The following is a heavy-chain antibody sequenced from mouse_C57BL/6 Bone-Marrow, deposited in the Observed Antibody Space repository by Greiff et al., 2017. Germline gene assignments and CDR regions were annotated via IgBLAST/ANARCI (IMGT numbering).Heavy chain of an antibody. V-gene: IGHV1-39*01. J-gene: IGHJ2*01. Sequence: EVQLQQSGPELVKPGASVKISCKASGYSFTDYNMNWVKQSNGKSLEWIGVINPNYGTTSYNQKFKGKATLTVDQSSSTAYMQLNSLTSEDSAVYYCAALGNYYGSSYDYYFDYWGQGTTLTVSS. CDR3: AALGNYYGSSYDYYFDY. CDR2: INPNYGTT. CDR1: GYSFTDYN. D-gene: IGHD1-1*01.